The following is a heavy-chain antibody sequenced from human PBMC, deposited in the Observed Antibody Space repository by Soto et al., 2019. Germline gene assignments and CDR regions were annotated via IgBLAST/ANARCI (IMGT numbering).Heavy chain of an antibody. Sequence: HLQLQESVSGLVKPSQTLPLTCAVSGGSISSGGYSWSWIRQPPGKGLEWIGYIYPSGSTYYNPSLKRRVTTSVDRSETQFSLKLSSVTAADTAVYYCASRSGDDVDYSGQGTLVTVSS. CDR2: IYPSGST. D-gene: IGHD7-27*01. CDR3: ASRSGDDVDY. V-gene: IGHV4-30-2*01. J-gene: IGHJ4*02. CDR1: GGSISSGGYS.